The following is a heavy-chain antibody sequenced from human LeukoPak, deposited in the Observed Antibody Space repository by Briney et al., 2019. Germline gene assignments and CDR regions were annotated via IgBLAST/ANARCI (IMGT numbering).Heavy chain of an antibody. J-gene: IGHJ4*02. CDR1: GYTFASYG. D-gene: IGHD3-22*01. CDR2: IIPIFGTA. CDR3: AHGYYDSSGYST. V-gene: IGHV1-69*05. Sequence: AASVKVSCKTSGYTFASYGINWVRQAPGQGLEWMGRIIPIFGTANYAQKFQGRVTITTDESTSTAYMELSSLRSEDTAVYYCAHGYYDSSGYSTWGQGTLVTVSS.